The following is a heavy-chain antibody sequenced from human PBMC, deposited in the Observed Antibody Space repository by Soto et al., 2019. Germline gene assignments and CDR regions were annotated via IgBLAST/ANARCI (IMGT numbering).Heavy chain of an antibody. V-gene: IGHV3-53*01. CDR3: VRERRGLGIGFDH. Sequence: GGSLRLSCAAAGFNVSDNYMGWVRQAPGEGLAWVSSFFTGGSTDYADSVKGRFTISRDDSKNTVYLQTNSLRAEDTAVYFCVRERRGLGIGFDHWGQGTLVTVSS. D-gene: IGHD6-19*01. CDR1: GFNVSDNY. J-gene: IGHJ4*02. CDR2: FFTGGST.